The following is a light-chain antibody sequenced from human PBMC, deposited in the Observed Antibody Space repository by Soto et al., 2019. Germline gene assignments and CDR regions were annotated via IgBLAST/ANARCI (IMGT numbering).Light chain of an antibody. Sequence: QSAPRQPPPASRSRGQSGTIACTGTSRDVSDYSIVCWYQQHPGKDPNLMIYEVSRRPAGVPDRFSGSKSGNTASLPVSGRQAGDEADYYCNSYVDSNNFVFGRGTKVTAL. V-gene: IGLV2-8*01. CDR1: SRDVSDYSI. CDR2: EVS. J-gene: IGLJ1*01. CDR3: NSYVDSNNFV.